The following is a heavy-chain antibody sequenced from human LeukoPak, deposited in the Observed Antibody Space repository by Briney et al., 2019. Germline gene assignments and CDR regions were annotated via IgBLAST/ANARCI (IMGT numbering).Heavy chain of an antibody. V-gene: IGHV3-21*01. D-gene: IGHD6-19*01. CDR2: ISSSSSYI. J-gene: IGHJ4*02. CDR3: ARATSNRQWPDY. Sequence: GGSLRLSCAASGFTFSSYSMNWARQAPGKGLEWVSSISSSSSYIYYADSVKGRFTISRDNAKNSLYLQMNSLRAEDTAVYYCARATSNRQWPDYWGQGTLVTVSS. CDR1: GFTFSSYS.